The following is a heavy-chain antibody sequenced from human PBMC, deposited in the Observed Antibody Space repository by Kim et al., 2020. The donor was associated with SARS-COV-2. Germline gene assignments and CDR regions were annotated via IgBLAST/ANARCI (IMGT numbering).Heavy chain of an antibody. CDR2: TYYRSKWYN. J-gene: IGHJ4*02. CDR3: ARAQGPAPGIAVVNDY. Sequence: SQTLSLTCAISGDSVSSNSAAWNWIRQSPSRGLEWLGRTYYRSKWYNDYAVSVKSRITINPDTSKNQFSLQLNSVTPEDTAVYYCARAQGPAPGIAVVNDYWGRGTLVAVSS. CDR1: GDSVSSNSAA. V-gene: IGHV6-1*01. D-gene: IGHD6-19*01.